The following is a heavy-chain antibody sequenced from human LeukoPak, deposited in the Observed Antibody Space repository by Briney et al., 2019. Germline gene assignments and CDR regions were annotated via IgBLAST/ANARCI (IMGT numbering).Heavy chain of an antibody. D-gene: IGHD3-16*01. CDR3: ARGVNTYLWFGGDYMDV. CDR2: MNPNSGNT. CDR1: GYTFTSYY. Sequence: ASVKVSCKASGYTFTSYYMHWVRQAPGQGLEWMGWMNPNSGNTGYAQKFQGRVTITRNTSISTAYMELSSLRSEDTAVYYCARGVNTYLWFGGDYMDVWGKGSTVTVSS. V-gene: IGHV1-8*03. J-gene: IGHJ6*03.